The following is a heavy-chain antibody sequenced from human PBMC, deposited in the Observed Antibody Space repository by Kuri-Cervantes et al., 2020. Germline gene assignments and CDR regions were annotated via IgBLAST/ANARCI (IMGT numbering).Heavy chain of an antibody. J-gene: IGHJ3*01. CDR2: ISSSSSYI. V-gene: IGHV3-21*01. CDR1: GFTFSSYS. D-gene: IGHD3-16*01. Sequence: GESLKISCAASGFTFSSYSMNWVRQAPGKGLEWVSSISSSSSYIYYADSVKGRFTTFRDNAKNSLYLQMNSLRAEDTAVYSCVRDRRGGSFDAWGPGTMVTVSS. CDR3: VRDRRGGSFDA.